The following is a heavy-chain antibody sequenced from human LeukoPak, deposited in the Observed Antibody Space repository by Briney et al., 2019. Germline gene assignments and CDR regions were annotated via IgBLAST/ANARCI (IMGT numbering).Heavy chain of an antibody. Sequence: GGSLRLSCAASGFTFISYEMNWVRQAPGKGLEWVSYISSSGSTIYYADSVKGRFTISRDKAKSSLYLQMNSLRAEDTAVYYCARGYYDSSGYTLDYWGQGTLVTVSS. J-gene: IGHJ4*02. D-gene: IGHD3-22*01. CDR2: ISSSGSTI. CDR1: GFTFISYE. CDR3: ARGYYDSSGYTLDY. V-gene: IGHV3-48*03.